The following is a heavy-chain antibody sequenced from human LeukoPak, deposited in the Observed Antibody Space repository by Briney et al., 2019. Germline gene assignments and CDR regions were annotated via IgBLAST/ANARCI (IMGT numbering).Heavy chain of an antibody. V-gene: IGHV3-30*03. CDR3: AGLLTTITTGAK. Sequence: GGSLRLSCAASGFPFSTYGMHWVRQAPGKGLDWVALISYDGGIKDYADSVKGRFTISRDNSKNMLYLQMNGLRAEDTGLYYCAGLLTTITTGAKWGQGTLVTVSS. CDR1: GFPFSTYG. D-gene: IGHD4-11*01. J-gene: IGHJ4*02. CDR2: ISYDGGIK.